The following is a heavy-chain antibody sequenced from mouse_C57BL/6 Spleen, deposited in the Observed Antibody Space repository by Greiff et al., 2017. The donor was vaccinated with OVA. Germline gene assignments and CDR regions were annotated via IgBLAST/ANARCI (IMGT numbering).Heavy chain of an antibody. V-gene: IGHV1-7*01. CDR2: INPSSGYT. Sequence: VKLVESGAELAKPGASVKLSCKASGYTFTSYWMHWVKQRPGQGLEWIGYINPSSGYTKYNQKFKDKATLTADKSSSTAYMQLSSLTYEDSAVYYCARDLFITTVVATPFAYWGQGTLVTVSA. CDR1: GYTFTSYW. CDR3: ARDLFITTVVATPFAY. D-gene: IGHD1-1*01. J-gene: IGHJ3*01.